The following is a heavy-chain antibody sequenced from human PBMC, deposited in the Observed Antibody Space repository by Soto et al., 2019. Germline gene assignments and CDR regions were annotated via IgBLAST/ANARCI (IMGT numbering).Heavy chain of an antibody. Sequence: PGGALRLSCAASGFTFSSYGMHWVRQAPRKGLEWVAVISYEGSNKYYADSVKGRFTISRDNSKNTLYLQMNSLRAEDTAVYYCAKDVLRFLEWLAFYGMDVWGQGTTVTVSS. CDR3: AKDVLRFLEWLAFYGMDV. V-gene: IGHV3-30*18. CDR2: ISYEGSNK. CDR1: GFTFSSYG. D-gene: IGHD3-3*01. J-gene: IGHJ6*02.